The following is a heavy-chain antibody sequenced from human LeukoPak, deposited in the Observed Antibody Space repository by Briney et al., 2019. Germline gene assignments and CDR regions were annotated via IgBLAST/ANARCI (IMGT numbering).Heavy chain of an antibody. Sequence: GGSLRLSWAASGFTFSDYYMSWIRQAPGKGLEWVAYITSSGDDIYYADSVKGRFTISRDNAKNALFLRMSSLRVEDTATYYCASDIVATSGDFWGQGTLVSVSS. V-gene: IGHV3-11*01. J-gene: IGHJ4*02. CDR2: ITSSGDDI. D-gene: IGHD5-12*01. CDR3: ASDIVATSGDF. CDR1: GFTFSDYY.